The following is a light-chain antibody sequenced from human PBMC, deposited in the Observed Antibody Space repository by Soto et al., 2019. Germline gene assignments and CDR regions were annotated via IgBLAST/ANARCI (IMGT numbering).Light chain of an antibody. CDR3: QQSYSTPRK. Sequence: DIQMTQSPSSLSASVGDRVTLTCRASQSISTYLHWYQQKPGKAPKLLIYSASSLQSGVPSRFSGSGSGTDFTLTISSLQPEDFATYYCQQSYSTPRKFGQGTKV. V-gene: IGKV1-39*01. CDR1: QSISTY. J-gene: IGKJ1*01. CDR2: SAS.